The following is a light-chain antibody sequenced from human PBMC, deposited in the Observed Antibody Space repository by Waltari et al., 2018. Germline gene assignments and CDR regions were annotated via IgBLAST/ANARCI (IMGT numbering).Light chain of an antibody. CDR1: PSISRW. CDR3: LQYNSYPDLT. J-gene: IGKJ4*01. V-gene: IGKV1-5*03. Sequence: DIQMTKSPSTPSASVGDRVTITCRASPSISRWLAWYQQKPGKAPKLLIYRASNIESGVPSRFSGSGSGTEFTLTINSLQPDDFASYYCLQYNSYPDLTYGGGTKVDIK. CDR2: RAS.